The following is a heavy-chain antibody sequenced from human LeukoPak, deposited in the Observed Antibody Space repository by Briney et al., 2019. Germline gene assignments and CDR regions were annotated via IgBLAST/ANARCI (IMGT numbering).Heavy chain of an antibody. D-gene: IGHD3-22*01. J-gene: IGHJ4*02. CDR3: VSPGVYYDSSGYYPFDY. Sequence: ASVEVSCKASGYTFTSYDINWVRQATGQGLEWMGWMNPNSGNTGYAQKFQGRVTMTRNTSIRTAYMELSSLRSEDTAVYYCVSPGVYYDSSGYYPFDYWGQGTLVTVSS. CDR1: GYTFTSYD. V-gene: IGHV1-8*01. CDR2: MNPNSGNT.